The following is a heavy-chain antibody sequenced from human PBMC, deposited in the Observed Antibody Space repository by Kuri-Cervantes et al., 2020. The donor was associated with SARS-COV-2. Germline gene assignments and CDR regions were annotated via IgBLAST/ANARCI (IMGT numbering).Heavy chain of an antibody. CDR1: GGSFSGYS. V-gene: IGHV4-34*01. CDR3: ARAITGIEHTVVLIATSYYYYYMDV. J-gene: IGHJ6*03. D-gene: IGHD2-21*01. Sequence: SETLSLTCAVYGGSFSGYSWGWVRQPPGKGLEWIGEINHNGSTNYNPSLKSRVTISLDTSKSQFSLKLNSVTAADTAVYYCARAITGIEHTVVLIATSYYYYYMDVWGKGTTVTVSS. CDR2: INHNGST.